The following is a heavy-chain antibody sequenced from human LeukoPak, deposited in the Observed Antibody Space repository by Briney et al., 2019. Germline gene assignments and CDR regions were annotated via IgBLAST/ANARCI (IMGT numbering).Heavy chain of an antibody. CDR1: GFTFSTFW. V-gene: IGHV3-74*01. CDR3: AKGAKRVVGATTHWIDP. CDR2: ISNDGSTT. J-gene: IGHJ5*02. D-gene: IGHD1-26*01. Sequence: PGGSLRLSCAASGFTFSTFWMHWVRQTPGKGLVWVSRISNDGSTTHYADSVKGRFTIYRDNAKNTLYLQMNSLRAEDTAVYYCAKGAKRVVGATTHWIDPWGQGTPVTVSS.